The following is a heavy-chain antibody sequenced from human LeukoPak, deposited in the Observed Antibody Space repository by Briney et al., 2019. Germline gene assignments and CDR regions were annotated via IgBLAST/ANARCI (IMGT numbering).Heavy chain of an antibody. V-gene: IGHV1-2*02. Sequence: GASVKVSCKASGYTFTSYYMHWVRQAPGQGLEWMGWINPNSGGTNYAQKFQGRVTMTRDTSISTVYMELSSLRSEDTAVYYCARGGGSDDYGDPFDYWGQGTLVTVSS. CDR2: INPNSGGT. J-gene: IGHJ4*02. D-gene: IGHD4-17*01. CDR3: ARGGGSDDYGDPFDY. CDR1: GYTFTSYY.